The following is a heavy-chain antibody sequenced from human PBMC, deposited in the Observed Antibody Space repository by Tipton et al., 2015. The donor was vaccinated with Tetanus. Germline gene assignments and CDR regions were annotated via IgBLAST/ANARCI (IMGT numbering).Heavy chain of an antibody. Sequence: SLRLSCAASGFSFSRDPMRWVRQSPGKGLEWDSGVSGNGGSTYYADSVRGRVTVSRDNSENTLYLQMNSLRVEDAAIYYCAKAKTGITLWVGDAWGPGTRVSVSS. J-gene: IGHJ5*02. CDR2: VSGNGGST. D-gene: IGHD3-10*01. V-gene: IGHV3-23*01. CDR3: AKAKTGITLWVGDA. CDR1: GFSFSRDP.